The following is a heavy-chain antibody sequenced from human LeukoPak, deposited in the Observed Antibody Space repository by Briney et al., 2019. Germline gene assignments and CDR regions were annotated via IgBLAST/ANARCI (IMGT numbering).Heavy chain of an antibody. J-gene: IGHJ6*02. V-gene: IGHV3-7*04. CDR3: ARGGGLDV. CDR2: INHNGNVS. Sequence: GGSRRLSCAASGFTFSSYWMNWARQAPGKGLEWVASINHNGNVSYYVDSVKGRFTISRDNAKNSLYLQMSNLRAEDTAVYFCARGGGLDVWGQGATVTVSS. CDR1: GFTFSSYW.